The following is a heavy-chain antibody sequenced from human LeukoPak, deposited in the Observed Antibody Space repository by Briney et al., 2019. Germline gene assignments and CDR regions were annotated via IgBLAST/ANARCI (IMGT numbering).Heavy chain of an antibody. CDR1: GGSICRGGYY. CDR2: NYHSGST. J-gene: IGHJ1*01. Sequence: SETLSLTCTVSGGSICRGGYYWSWIRQPPGKGLEWIGYNYHSGSTYYNPSLKSRVTISVDRSKNQFSLKLSSVTAADTAVYYCARFCSSTSCSSAEYFQHWGQGTLVTVSS. CDR3: ARFCSSTSCSSAEYFQH. D-gene: IGHD2-2*01. V-gene: IGHV4-30-2*01.